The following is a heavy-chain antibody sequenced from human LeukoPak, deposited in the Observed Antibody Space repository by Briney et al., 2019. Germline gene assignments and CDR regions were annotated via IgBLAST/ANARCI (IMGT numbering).Heavy chain of an antibody. CDR2: ISDDGKTK. J-gene: IGHJ4*02. V-gene: IGHV3-30*03. CDR3: ATRKGGYSYGYSDY. Sequence: GGSLRLSCAASGFTFSSYGMHWVRQAPGKGLEWVTVISDDGKTKYYADSVKGRFTISRDNSKNTLYLQMNSLRAEDTAVYYCATRKGGYSYGYSDYWGQGTLVTVSS. D-gene: IGHD5-18*01. CDR1: GFTFSSYG.